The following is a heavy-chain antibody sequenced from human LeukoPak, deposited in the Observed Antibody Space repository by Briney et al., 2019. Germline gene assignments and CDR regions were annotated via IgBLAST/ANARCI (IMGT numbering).Heavy chain of an antibody. J-gene: IGHJ4*02. CDR1: GFTFSSYW. D-gene: IGHD3-10*01. CDR3: AREGANYGSGTYYDF. V-gene: IGHV3-74*01. CDR2: IDSDESGT. Sequence: GGSLRLSCAVSGFTFSSYWVHWVRQGPGQGLLCISRIDSDESGTTYADSVQGRFTISRDNAKNTLYLQMNSLRAEDTAVYYCAREGANYGSGTYYDFWGQGTLVTVSS.